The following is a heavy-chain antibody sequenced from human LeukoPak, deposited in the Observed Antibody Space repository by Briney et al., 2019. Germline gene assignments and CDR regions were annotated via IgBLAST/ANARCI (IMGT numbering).Heavy chain of an antibody. D-gene: IGHD6-19*01. V-gene: IGHV1-2*02. J-gene: IGHJ4*02. CDR1: GYTFTGYY. CDR3: ARDSASSGWYSLEYFGY. CDR2: INPNSGGT. Sequence: ASVKVSCKASGYTFTGYYMHWVRQAPGQGLEWMGWINPNSGGTNYAQKFQGRVTMTRDTSISTAYMELSRLRSDDTAVYYCARDSASSGWYSLEYFGYWGQGTLVTVSS.